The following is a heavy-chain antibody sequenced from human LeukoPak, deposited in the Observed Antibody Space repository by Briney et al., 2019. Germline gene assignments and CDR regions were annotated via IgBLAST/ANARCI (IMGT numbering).Heavy chain of an antibody. CDR3: AKVAASGISPTDY. J-gene: IGHJ4*02. CDR2: MKQDGSEK. CDR1: GFTFSSYW. Sequence: GGSLRLSCAASGFTFSSYWMSWVRQAPGKGLEWGANMKQDGSEKYYVDSVKGRFTVSRDNAKNSLYLQMNSLRVEDTAMYYCAKVAASGISPTDYWGQGTLVTVSS. V-gene: IGHV3-7*01. D-gene: IGHD6-13*01.